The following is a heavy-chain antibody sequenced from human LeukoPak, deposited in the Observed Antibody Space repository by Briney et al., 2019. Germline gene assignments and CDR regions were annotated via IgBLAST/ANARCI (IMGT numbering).Heavy chain of an antibody. CDR3: AREGTDCSGGSCYSKGMDV. CDR1: GFTFSSYS. D-gene: IGHD2-15*01. CDR2: ISSSSSYI. Sequence: GGSLRLSCAASGFTFSSYSMNWVRQAPGKGLEWVSSISSSSSYIYYADSVKGRFTISRDNAKNSLYLQMNSLRAEDTAVYYCAREGTDCSGGSCYSKGMDVWGQGTTVTVSS. V-gene: IGHV3-21*01. J-gene: IGHJ6*02.